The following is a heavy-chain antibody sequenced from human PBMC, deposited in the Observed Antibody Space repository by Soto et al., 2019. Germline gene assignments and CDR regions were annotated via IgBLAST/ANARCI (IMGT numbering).Heavy chain of an antibody. CDR2: IDPSDSYT. V-gene: IGHV5-10-1*03. D-gene: IGHD6-13*01. CDR1: GYSFTSYW. J-gene: IGHJ5*02. CDR3: ARPIEPAGKRGYIDNWFDP. Sequence: EVQLVQSGAEVKKPGESLRISCKGSGYSFTSYWISWVRQMPGKGLEWMGRIDPSDSYTNYSPSFQGHVTTSADKSISTAYLQWSSLKASDTAMYYCARPIEPAGKRGYIDNWFDPWGQGTLVTVSS.